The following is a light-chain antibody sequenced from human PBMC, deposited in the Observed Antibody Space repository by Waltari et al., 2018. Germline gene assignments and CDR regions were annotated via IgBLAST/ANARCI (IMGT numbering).Light chain of an antibody. V-gene: IGLV2-14*01. J-gene: IGLJ2*01. Sequence: QSALTQPASVSGSPGQSITISCTGTRSDVGGYNYVSWYQQHPDKVPKLIIYDVSNRPSGISNRFSGSKSGNTASLTISGLQAEDEADYFCGSYTSDNSVVFGGGTRLTVL. CDR3: GSYTSDNSVV. CDR2: DVS. CDR1: RSDVGGYNY.